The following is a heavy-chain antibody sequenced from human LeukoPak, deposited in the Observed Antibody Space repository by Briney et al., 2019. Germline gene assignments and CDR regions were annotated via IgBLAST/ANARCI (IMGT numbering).Heavy chain of an antibody. D-gene: IGHD3-16*02. Sequence: GESLKISCKGSGYSFTSYWIGWVRQAPGQGLEWMGWISAYNGNTNYAQKSQGWVTMTRDTSISTAYMELSRLRSDDTAVYYCARTYDYVWGSYRHIHAFDIWGQGTMVTVSS. CDR1: GYSFTSYW. V-gene: IGHV1-2*04. CDR2: ISAYNGNT. CDR3: ARTYDYVWGSYRHIHAFDI. J-gene: IGHJ3*02.